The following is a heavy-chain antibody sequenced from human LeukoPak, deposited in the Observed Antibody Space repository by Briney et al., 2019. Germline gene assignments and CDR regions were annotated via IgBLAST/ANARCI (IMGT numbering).Heavy chain of an antibody. V-gene: IGHV3-30*18. Sequence: PGGSLRLSCAASGFTFSSYGMHWVRQAPGKGLEWVAVISYDGSNKYYADSVKGRFTISGDNSKNTLYLQMNSLRAEDTAVYYCAKESLLWFGALDYWGQGTLVTVSS. CDR3: AKESLLWFGALDY. J-gene: IGHJ4*02. D-gene: IGHD3-10*01. CDR1: GFTFSSYG. CDR2: ISYDGSNK.